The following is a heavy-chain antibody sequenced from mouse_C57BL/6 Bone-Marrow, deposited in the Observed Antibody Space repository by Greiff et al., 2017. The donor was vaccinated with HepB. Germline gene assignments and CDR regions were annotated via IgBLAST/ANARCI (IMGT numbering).Heavy chain of an antibody. D-gene: IGHD2-1*01. Sequence: VKLVESGPGLVQPSQSLSITCTVSGFSLTSYGVHWVRQSPGKGLEWLGVIWSGGSTDYNAAFISRLSISKDNSKSQVFFKMNSQQADDTAIYYCARDLWYLWYFDVWGTGTTVTVSS. CDR1: GFSLTSYG. J-gene: IGHJ1*03. CDR2: IWSGGST. V-gene: IGHV2-2*01. CDR3: ARDLWYLWYFDV.